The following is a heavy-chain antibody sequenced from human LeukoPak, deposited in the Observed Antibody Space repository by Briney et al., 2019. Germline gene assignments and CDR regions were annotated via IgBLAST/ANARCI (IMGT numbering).Heavy chain of an antibody. J-gene: IGHJ6*03. CDR2: IYYSGST. CDR3: AGRGRYYYYYYMDV. CDR1: GGSISSSSYY. V-gene: IGHV4-39*07. Sequence: KPSETLSLTCTVSGGSISSSSYYWGWIRQPPGKGLEWIGSIYYSGSTNYNPSLKSRVTISVDTSKNQFSLKLSSVTAADTAVYYCAGRGRYYYYYYMDVWGKGTTVTVSS.